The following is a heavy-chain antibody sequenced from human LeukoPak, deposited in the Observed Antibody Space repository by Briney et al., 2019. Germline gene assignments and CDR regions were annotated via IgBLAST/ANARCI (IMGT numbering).Heavy chain of an antibody. CDR1: GYTLTELS. CDR3: ATAYNWNYGSSEFDY. CDR2: FDPEDGET. Sequence: ASVKLSCKVSGYTLTELSMHWVRQAPGTGLEWMGGFDPEDGETIYEQKFQGRVTMTEDTSTDTAYMELSSLRSEDTAVYYCATAYNWNYGSSEFDYWGQGTLVTVSS. J-gene: IGHJ4*02. D-gene: IGHD1-7*01. V-gene: IGHV1-24*01.